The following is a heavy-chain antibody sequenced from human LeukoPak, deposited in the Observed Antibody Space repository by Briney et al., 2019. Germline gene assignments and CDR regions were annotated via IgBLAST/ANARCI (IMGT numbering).Heavy chain of an antibody. CDR1: GYTFTGYY. J-gene: IGHJ5*02. CDR2: INPNSGGT. CDR3: ARGYCSGGSCYSVENWFDP. D-gene: IGHD2-15*01. V-gene: IGHV1-2*06. Sequence: ASVKVSCKAAGYTFTGYYMFWVRQAPGQGLEWMGRINPNSGGTNYAQKFQGRVTMTRDTSISTAYMELSRLRSDDAAVYYCARGYCSGGSCYSVENWFDPWGQGTLVTVSS.